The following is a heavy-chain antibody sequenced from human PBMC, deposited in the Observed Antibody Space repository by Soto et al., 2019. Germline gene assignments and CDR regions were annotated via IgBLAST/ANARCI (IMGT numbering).Heavy chain of an antibody. Sequence: GASVKVSCKGSGYTFSSFGISWVRQAPEQGLEWMGWISVYNGDTNFAQRFQGRVTMTTDTSTNTADMELRSLRSDDTAVYYCARDRPEYGDYGSFDHWGQGTLVTVSS. CDR1: GYTFSSFG. CDR3: ARDRPEYGDYGSFDH. J-gene: IGHJ4*01. D-gene: IGHD4-17*01. V-gene: IGHV1-18*01. CDR2: ISVYNGDT.